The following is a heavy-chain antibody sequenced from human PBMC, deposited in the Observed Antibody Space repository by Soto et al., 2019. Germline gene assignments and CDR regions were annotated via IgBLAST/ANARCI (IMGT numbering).Heavy chain of an antibody. Sequence: SETLSLTCTVSGGSVISGDDYWSWIRLPPGKGLEWIGCMYYSGSTSYSPSLKSRVTISVDRSKNQFSLKVNSVTAEDTAVYYCARVEGDFWSGYPGLGYYYYGMDVWGQGTTVTVSS. D-gene: IGHD3-3*01. CDR3: ARVEGDFWSGYPGLGYYYYGMDV. CDR1: GGSVISGDDY. J-gene: IGHJ6*02. V-gene: IGHV4-30-4*01. CDR2: MYYSGST.